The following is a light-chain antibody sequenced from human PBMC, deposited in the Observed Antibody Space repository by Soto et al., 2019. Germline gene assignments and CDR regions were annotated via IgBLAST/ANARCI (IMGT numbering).Light chain of an antibody. Sequence: DIQMTQSPSSLSASVGDRVTITCQASQDINNYLNWHHQKPGKAPKVLIYDASKLETGVPSRFSGSGYGTTFTFTISSLQPEDIATYYCQQYDNLPITFGPGTKVEIK. CDR2: DAS. J-gene: IGKJ3*01. CDR3: QQYDNLPIT. V-gene: IGKV1-33*01. CDR1: QDINNY.